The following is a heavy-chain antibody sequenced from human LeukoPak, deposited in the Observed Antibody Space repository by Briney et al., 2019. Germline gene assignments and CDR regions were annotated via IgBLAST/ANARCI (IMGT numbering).Heavy chain of an antibody. CDR2: IYSGGST. CDR3: ARPSFRTGSYFDH. CDR1: GLTVSSNY. D-gene: IGHD3/OR15-3a*01. Sequence: GGSLRLSCAASGLTVSSNYMSWVRQAPGKGLEWVSVIYSGGSTYYADSVKGRFTISRDNSKNTLYLQMNSLRVEDTAVYYCARPSFRTGSYFDHWGQGTLVTVSS. J-gene: IGHJ4*02. V-gene: IGHV3-66*04.